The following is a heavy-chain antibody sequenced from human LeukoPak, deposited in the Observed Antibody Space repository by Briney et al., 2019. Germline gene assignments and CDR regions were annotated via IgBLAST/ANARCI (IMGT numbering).Heavy chain of an antibody. V-gene: IGHV1-69*04. CDR3: ARGIVVVVAARSTGFDY. CDR2: IIPILGIA. D-gene: IGHD2-15*01. Sequence: SVKVSCKAIGYTFITYAISWVRQAPGQGLEWMGRIIPILGIANYAQKFQGRVTITADKSTSTAYMELSSLRSEDTAVYYCARGIVVVVAARSTGFDYWGQGTLVTVSS. J-gene: IGHJ4*02. CDR1: GYTFITYA.